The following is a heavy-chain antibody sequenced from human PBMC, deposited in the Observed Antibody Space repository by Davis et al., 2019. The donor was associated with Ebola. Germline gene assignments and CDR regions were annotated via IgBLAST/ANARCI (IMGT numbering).Heavy chain of an antibody. V-gene: IGHV1-69*13. D-gene: IGHD1-7*01. Sequence: SVKVSCKASGGTFSSYAISWVRQAPGQGLEWMGGIIPIFGTANYTQKFQGRVTITADESTSTAYMELSSLRSEDTAVYYCASQINWNYDLGGYYYYYGMDVWGKGTTVTVSS. J-gene: IGHJ6*04. CDR2: IIPIFGTA. CDR1: GGTFSSYA. CDR3: ASQINWNYDLGGYYYYYGMDV.